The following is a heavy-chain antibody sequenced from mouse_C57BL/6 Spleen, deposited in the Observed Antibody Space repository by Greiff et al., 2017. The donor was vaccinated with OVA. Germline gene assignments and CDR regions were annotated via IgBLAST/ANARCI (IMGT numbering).Heavy chain of an antibody. CDR1: GYTFTSYG. J-gene: IGHJ4*01. Sequence: VQLQQSGAELARPGASVKLSCKASGYTFTSYGISWVKQRTGQGLEWIGEIYPRSGNTYYNEKFKGKATLTADKSSSTAYMELRSLTSEDSAVYFCARDGTTARAMDYWGQGTSVTVSS. V-gene: IGHV1-81*01. D-gene: IGHD1-2*01. CDR2: IYPRSGNT. CDR3: ARDGTTARAMDY.